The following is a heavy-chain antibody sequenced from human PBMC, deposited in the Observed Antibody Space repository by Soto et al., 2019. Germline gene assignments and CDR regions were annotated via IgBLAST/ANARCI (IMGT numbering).Heavy chain of an antibody. V-gene: IGHV3-48*01. CDR1: GFTFSSYS. D-gene: IGHD5-18*01. Sequence: EVQLVESGGGLVQPGGSLRLSCAASGFTFSSYSMNWVRQAPGKGLEWVSYISSSSSTIYYADSVKGRFTISRDNAKNSLYLQMNSLRAEDTAVYYCASRVDTAPRDGMDVWGQGTTVTVSS. CDR2: ISSSSSTI. CDR3: ASRVDTAPRDGMDV. J-gene: IGHJ6*02.